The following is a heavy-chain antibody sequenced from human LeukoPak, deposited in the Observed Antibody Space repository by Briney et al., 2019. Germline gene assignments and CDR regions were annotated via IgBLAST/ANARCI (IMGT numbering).Heavy chain of an antibody. J-gene: IGHJ4*02. Sequence: PGESLKISCKRSGNSLIRYWVAWVRQVPGKGLEWMGNIYPGDSDTRYSPSFQGQVTISVDEAISTAYVQWSSLKASDTAMYYCARVYYGSGTYYPYYFDYWGQGTLVTVSS. D-gene: IGHD3-10*01. CDR1: GNSLIRYW. V-gene: IGHV5-51*01. CDR2: IYPGDSDT. CDR3: ARVYYGSGTYYPYYFDY.